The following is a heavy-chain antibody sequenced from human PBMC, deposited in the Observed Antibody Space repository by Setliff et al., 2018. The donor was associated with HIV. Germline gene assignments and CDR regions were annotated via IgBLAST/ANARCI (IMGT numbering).Heavy chain of an antibody. J-gene: IGHJ6*02. D-gene: IGHD6-19*01. Sequence: PSETLSLTCAVSNYSISSAYYWGWIRHPPGKGLEWIGSIYHSGSTYYNPSLKSRVTISVDTSKNQFSLKLSSVTAADTAGYYCARRPAGAVAGGYGMDVWGQGTTVTVSS. V-gene: IGHV4-38-2*01. CDR1: NYSISSAYY. CDR3: ARRPAGAVAGGYGMDV. CDR2: IYHSGST.